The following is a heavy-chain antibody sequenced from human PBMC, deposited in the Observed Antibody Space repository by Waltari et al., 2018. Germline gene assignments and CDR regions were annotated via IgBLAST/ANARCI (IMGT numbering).Heavy chain of an antibody. V-gene: IGHV5-51*01. CDR3: VRRRHGDN. CDR2: VYPDDSDV. Sequence: VKKPGESLKISCKGSGYSFADYWIGWVRQMPGKGLEWMGIVYPDDSDVRYSPSFQGQVTISADKSISTAFLQWSSLQASDTGMYYCVRRRHGDNWGQGTLVTVSS. CDR1: GYSFADYW. J-gene: IGHJ4*02.